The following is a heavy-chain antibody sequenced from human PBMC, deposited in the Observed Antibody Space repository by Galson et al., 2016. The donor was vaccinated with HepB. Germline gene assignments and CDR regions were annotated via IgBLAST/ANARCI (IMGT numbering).Heavy chain of an antibody. D-gene: IGHD3-22*01. CDR3: ARDRRPYYSDSSGYLDYAFHI. CDR1: GGSVSSGSYY. Sequence: SETLSLTCTVSGGSVSSGSYYWSWIRQPPGKGLEWIGNIYYIVSTNYNPSLKSRVTISVDTSKNQFSLKLSSVTAADTAVYYCARDRRPYYSDSSGYLDYAFHIWGQGTMVNVSS. V-gene: IGHV4-61*01. CDR2: IYYIVST. J-gene: IGHJ3*02.